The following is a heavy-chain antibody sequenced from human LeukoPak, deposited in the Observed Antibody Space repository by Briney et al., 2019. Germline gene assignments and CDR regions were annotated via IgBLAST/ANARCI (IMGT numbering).Heavy chain of an antibody. Sequence: GSLRLSCAASGFTFKTYTMHWVRQAPGMGLEWVSSISSSSSYIFYADSVKGRFTISRDNAKNSLYLQMSSLRAEDAAVYYCARRGYDSSGYYPLFDYWGQGTLVTVSS. J-gene: IGHJ4*02. CDR1: GFTFKTYT. D-gene: IGHD3-22*01. CDR2: ISSSSSYI. CDR3: ARRGYDSSGYYPLFDY. V-gene: IGHV3-21*01.